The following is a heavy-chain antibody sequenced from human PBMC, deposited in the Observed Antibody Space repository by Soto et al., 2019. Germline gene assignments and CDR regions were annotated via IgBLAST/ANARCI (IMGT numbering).Heavy chain of an antibody. J-gene: IGHJ4*02. Sequence: SETLSLTCTVSGGSISSGDYYWTWIRQPPGKGLEWIGSIYYSRTTYYNPSLKSRVTISVDTSMNQFSLNLSSVTAADTAIYYCARDGDDVTTIGLYYWGQGFLVTVSS. CDR1: GGSISSGDYY. CDR2: IYYSRTT. V-gene: IGHV4-30-4*01. CDR3: ARDGDDVTTIGLYY. D-gene: IGHD4-17*01.